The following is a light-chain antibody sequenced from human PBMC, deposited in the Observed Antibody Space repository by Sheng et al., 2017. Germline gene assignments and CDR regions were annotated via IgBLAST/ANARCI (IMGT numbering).Light chain of an antibody. Sequence: EVVLIQSPSTLSLSPGQRATLSCRASQNIGSSLGWYQQRPGQAPRLLIYHASNRATGIPARFSGSGSGTDFTLTISSLEPEDFAVYYCQQRSDWPLTFGGGTKVEI. CDR3: QQRSDWPLT. CDR1: QNIGSS. CDR2: HAS. J-gene: IGKJ4*01. V-gene: IGKV3-11*01.